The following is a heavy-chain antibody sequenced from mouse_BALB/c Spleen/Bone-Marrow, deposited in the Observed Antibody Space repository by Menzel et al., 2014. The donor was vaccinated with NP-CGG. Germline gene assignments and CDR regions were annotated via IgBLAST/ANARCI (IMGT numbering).Heavy chain of an antibody. CDR1: GYTFTTYD. Sequence: QVQLQQSGAELVKPGASVKLSCKASGYTFTTYDINWVRQRPEQGLEWIGWIFPGDGTTKYNEKFKGKATLTTDKSSSTAYMQFSRLTSEDSAVYFCARNYRYAWFVYWGQATLVPVSA. CDR2: IFPGDGTT. J-gene: IGHJ3*01. V-gene: IGHV1S56*01. CDR3: ARNYRYAWFVY. D-gene: IGHD2-14*01.